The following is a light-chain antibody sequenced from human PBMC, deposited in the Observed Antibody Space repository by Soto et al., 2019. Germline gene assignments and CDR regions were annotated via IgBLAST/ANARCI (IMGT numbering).Light chain of an antibody. CDR2: ESS. Sequence: DIQMTQSPSSLSASVEDRVIITCRASQRISNHLNWYQQKPGIATKVLIYESSLLQSGVPSRFSGSGSGTDFTLTISSLQPEDFATYYCQHFKSFPITFGQGTRLEIK. CDR3: QHFKSFPIT. J-gene: IGKJ5*01. CDR1: QRISNH. V-gene: IGKV1-39*01.